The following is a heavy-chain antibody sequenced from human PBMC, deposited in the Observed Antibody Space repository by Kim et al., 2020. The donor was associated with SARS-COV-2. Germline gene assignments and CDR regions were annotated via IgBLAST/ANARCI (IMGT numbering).Heavy chain of an antibody. CDR2: ISQSGVAT. CDR3: ARGIGEQSAYHFYGLDV. J-gene: IGHJ6*02. Sequence: GGSLRLSCAASGFTFRDYSLSWVRQAPGKGLEWVSYISQSGVATFYAGSVKGRFTISRDNAKNSLILEVSRLREEDTAVYFCARGIGEQSAYHFYGLDVWGQGTTVIVSS. CDR1: GFTFRDYS. V-gene: IGHV3-48*02. D-gene: IGHD1-26*01.